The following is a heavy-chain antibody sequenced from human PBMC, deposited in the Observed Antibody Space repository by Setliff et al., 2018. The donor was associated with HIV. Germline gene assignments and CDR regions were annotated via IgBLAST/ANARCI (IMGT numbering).Heavy chain of an antibody. CDR2: IWYDGSNK. CDR3: ARDGSHWYMDV. Sequence: PGGSLRLSCAASGFTFSSYGMHWVRQAPGKGLEWVALIWYDGSNKNYADSVKGRFTISRDNSKNTLYLQMNSLRAEDTAVYYCARDGSHWYMDVWGKGTTVTVSS. V-gene: IGHV3-30*02. CDR1: GFTFSSYG. J-gene: IGHJ6*03. D-gene: IGHD1-26*01.